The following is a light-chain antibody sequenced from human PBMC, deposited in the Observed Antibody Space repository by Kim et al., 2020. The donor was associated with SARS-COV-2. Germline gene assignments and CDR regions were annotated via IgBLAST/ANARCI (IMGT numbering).Light chain of an antibody. CDR3: YSAADNNVV. Sequence: SYELTQPSSVSVSPGQTARITCSGDVLAKKYARWFQQKPGQAPVLVIYKDSERPSGIPERFSGSRSWTIATLTISGAQVEDEADYYCYSAADNNVVFGGGTKLTVL. CDR2: KDS. J-gene: IGLJ2*01. CDR1: VLAKKY. V-gene: IGLV3-27*01.